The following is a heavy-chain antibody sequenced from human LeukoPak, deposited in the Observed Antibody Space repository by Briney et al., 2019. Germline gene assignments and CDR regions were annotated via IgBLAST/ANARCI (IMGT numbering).Heavy chain of an antibody. Sequence: SETLSLTCTVSGGSISTYSWTWIRQPPGKGLEWIGNIYYSGSTNYNPSLKSRVTISIDTSKNQFSLKVSSVTAADTAVYYCARAHSSGWPPMFDPWGQGTLVTVPS. J-gene: IGHJ5*02. CDR3: ARAHSSGWPPMFDP. D-gene: IGHD6-19*01. V-gene: IGHV4-59*01. CDR1: GGSISTYS. CDR2: IYYSGST.